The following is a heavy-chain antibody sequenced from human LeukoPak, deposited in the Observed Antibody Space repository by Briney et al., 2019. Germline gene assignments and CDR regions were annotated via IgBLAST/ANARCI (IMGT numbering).Heavy chain of an antibody. CDR3: ARGLPYDSSGYYFDGFDH. CDR2: IYYSRST. Sequence: PSETLSLTCTVSGGSISRGGYYWSWLRQHPGKGLEWIGYIYYSRSTYYNPSLKSRVTISVDTSKNQFSLKLNSVTVADTAVYYCARGLPYDSSGYYFDGFDHWGQGTLVTVSS. J-gene: IGHJ4*02. V-gene: IGHV4-31*03. CDR1: GGSISRGGYY. D-gene: IGHD3-22*01.